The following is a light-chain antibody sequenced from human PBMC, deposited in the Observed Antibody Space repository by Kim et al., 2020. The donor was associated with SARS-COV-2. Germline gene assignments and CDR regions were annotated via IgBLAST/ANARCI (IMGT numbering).Light chain of an antibody. CDR2: ETY. V-gene: IGKV3-11*01. J-gene: IGKJ4*01. CDR1: HTITTY. CDR3: QQRSRWPPVLT. Sequence: PGERAPLSCRASHTITTYLAWYQQKPGQPPRLLVYETYTGAAGVPVRFTGSGSGTDFTLTITSLEPEDFAIYYCQQRSRWPPVLTFGGGTKVDIK.